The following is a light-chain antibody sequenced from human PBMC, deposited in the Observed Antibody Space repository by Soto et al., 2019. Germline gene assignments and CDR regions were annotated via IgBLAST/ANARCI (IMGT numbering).Light chain of an antibody. CDR2: GAS. J-gene: IGKJ1*01. Sequence: EIVMTQSPATLSVSPGERVTLSCRASQSLSDTLAWYQQKPGQAPRLLIYGASTRATGIPARFTGSGSGTEFTLTISSLQSEDIAVYYCQQYRSWPRTFGQGTKVEIK. CDR1: QSLSDT. CDR3: QQYRSWPRT. V-gene: IGKV3-15*01.